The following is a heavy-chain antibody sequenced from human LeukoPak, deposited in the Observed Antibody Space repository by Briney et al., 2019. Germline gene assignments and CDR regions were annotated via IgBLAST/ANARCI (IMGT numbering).Heavy chain of an antibody. J-gene: IGHJ4*02. Sequence: GGSLRLSCAASGFTFSSYSMNWVRQAPGEGLEWVSVISGSGSTTYYADSVKGRFTISRDNSKNTLSLQMNSLRAEDTAVYYCATSFGPVIAAAGTGADWGQGTLVTVSS. CDR1: GFTFSSYS. V-gene: IGHV3-23*01. CDR2: ISGSGSTT. CDR3: ATSFGPVIAAAGTGAD. D-gene: IGHD6-13*01.